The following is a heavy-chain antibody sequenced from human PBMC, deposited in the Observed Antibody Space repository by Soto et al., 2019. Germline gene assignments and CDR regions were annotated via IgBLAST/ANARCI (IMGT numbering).Heavy chain of an antibody. D-gene: IGHD3-22*01. CDR1: GYVFTKYW. V-gene: IGHV5-51*01. J-gene: IGHJ5*02. Sequence: GEPLKISCQACGYVFTKYWIAWVRQMPGKGLEWIGIVDPADSAERYGPSCQGQITISVYKSNGSAYRRWDNLKTSDTATYFCARRAMGPRGHYYPYNGFDAGGQETQVTDS. CDR3: ARRAMGPRGHYYPYNGFDA. CDR2: VDPADSAE.